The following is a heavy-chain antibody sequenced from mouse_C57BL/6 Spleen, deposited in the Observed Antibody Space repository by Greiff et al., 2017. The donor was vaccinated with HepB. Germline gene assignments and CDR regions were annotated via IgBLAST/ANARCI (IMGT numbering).Heavy chain of an antibody. CDR2: IWSGGST. Sequence: VQLQQSGPGLVQPSQSLSITCTVSGFSLTSYGVHWVRQSPGKGLEWLGVIWSGGSTDYNAAFISRLSISKDKSKSQVFFKMNSLQADDTAIYYCARGGDDYDPWFAYWGQGTLVTVSA. CDR3: ARGGDDYDPWFAY. CDR1: GFSLTSYG. V-gene: IGHV2-2*01. D-gene: IGHD2-4*01. J-gene: IGHJ3*01.